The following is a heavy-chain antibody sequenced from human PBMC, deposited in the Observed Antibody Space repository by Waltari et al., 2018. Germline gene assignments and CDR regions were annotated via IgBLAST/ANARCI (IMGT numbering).Heavy chain of an antibody. Sequence: EVQLVQSGAEVNKPGESLKISCHGSGYRFTPYCTGWVRQMPGKGLEWMGIIDPGDSDTRYSPSFQGQVTISADKSISTAYLQWSSLKASDNAMYYCARHQGVNSMGWIDYWGQGTLVTVSS. CDR2: IDPGDSDT. CDR1: GYRFTPYC. J-gene: IGHJ4*02. CDR3: ARHQGVNSMGWIDY. D-gene: IGHD1-20*01. V-gene: IGHV5-51*01.